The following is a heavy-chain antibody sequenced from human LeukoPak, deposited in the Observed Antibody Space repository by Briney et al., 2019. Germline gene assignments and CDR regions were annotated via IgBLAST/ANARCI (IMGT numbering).Heavy chain of an antibody. Sequence: SVKVSYKASGGTFSSYAISWVRQAPGQGLEWMGGIIPIFGTANYVQKFQGRVTITTDESTSTAYMELSSLRSEDTAVYYCARPRERGYSYGYIYWGQGTLVTVSS. CDR1: GGTFSSYA. CDR2: IIPIFGTA. D-gene: IGHD5-18*01. CDR3: ARPRERGYSYGYIY. J-gene: IGHJ4*02. V-gene: IGHV1-69*05.